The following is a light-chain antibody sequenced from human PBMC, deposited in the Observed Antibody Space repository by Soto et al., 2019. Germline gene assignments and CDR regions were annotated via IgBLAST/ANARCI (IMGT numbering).Light chain of an antibody. Sequence: DMVFTQSPGNLSLSPAERATLSCRASQSVSSSYLAWYQQKPGQAPRLLIYDASNRATGIPARFSGSGSGTDFTLTISSLEPEDFAVYYCQQRSNWLTFGGGTKVDIK. CDR1: QSVSSSY. V-gene: IGKV3-11*01. J-gene: IGKJ4*01. CDR2: DAS. CDR3: QQRSNWLT.